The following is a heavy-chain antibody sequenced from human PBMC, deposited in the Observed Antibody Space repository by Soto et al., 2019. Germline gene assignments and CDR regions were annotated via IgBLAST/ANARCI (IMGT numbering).Heavy chain of an antibody. D-gene: IGHD6-19*01. CDR3: ARPKGSYSSGYYYFDY. CDR1: GGTFSTYA. CDR2: IIPLFGTA. Sequence: GASVEVSCKTSGGTFSTYAIYWVRQAPGQGLEWMGAIIPLFGTADYAQKFQGRVTITADESTSTAYMELSSLRSEDTAVYYCARPKGSYSSGYYYFDYWGQGTLVTVSS. J-gene: IGHJ4*02. V-gene: IGHV1-69*13.